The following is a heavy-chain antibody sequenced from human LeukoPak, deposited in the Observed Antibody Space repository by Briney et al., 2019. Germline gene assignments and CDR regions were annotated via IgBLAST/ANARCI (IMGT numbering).Heavy chain of an antibody. J-gene: IGHJ6*04. CDR2: ISAYNGNT. Sequence: ASVKVSCNASGYTFISYGISWVRQAPGQGQERMGLISAYNGNTNYAQKVQGRVTMTTDTSTSTAYMEMRSLRSDDTAVYYCAREGYSGYGGYYYYGMDVWGKGTTVTVSS. V-gene: IGHV1-18*04. CDR1: GYTFISYG. CDR3: AREGYSGYGGYYYYGMDV. D-gene: IGHD5-12*01.